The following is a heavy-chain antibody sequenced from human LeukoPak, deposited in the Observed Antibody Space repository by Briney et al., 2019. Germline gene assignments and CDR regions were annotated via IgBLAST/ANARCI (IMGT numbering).Heavy chain of an antibody. J-gene: IGHJ4*02. D-gene: IGHD1-26*01. V-gene: IGHV3-23*01. Sequence: PGGSLRLSCAASGFTFSSCAMSWVRQAPGKGLEWVSGISASGGHTFYADSVKGRFSISRDNSKNTLYLQMNSLRAEDTATYYCAKYSGNYFGDYWGPGNLVTVSS. CDR3: AKYSGNYFGDY. CDR2: ISASGGHT. CDR1: GFTFSSCA.